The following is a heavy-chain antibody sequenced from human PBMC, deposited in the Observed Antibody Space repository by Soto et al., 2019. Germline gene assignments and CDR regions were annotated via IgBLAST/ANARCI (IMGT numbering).Heavy chain of an antibody. CDR3: ARAVAVPADFDY. CDR2: INAGNGNT. D-gene: IGHD6-19*01. V-gene: IGHV1-3*05. J-gene: IGHJ4*02. Sequence: QVQLVQSGAEEKKPGASVKVSCKASGYTFTGYAMHWVRQAPGQRLEWMGWINAGNGNTKYSQKFQGRVTITRDASASTAYMELGSLRSEDTAVYYCARAVAVPADFDYWGQGTLVTVSP. CDR1: GYTFTGYA.